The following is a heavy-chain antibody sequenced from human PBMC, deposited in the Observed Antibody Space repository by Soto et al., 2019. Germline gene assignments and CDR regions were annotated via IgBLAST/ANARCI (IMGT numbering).Heavy chain of an antibody. J-gene: IGHJ3*02. CDR1: GYSFTSYW. V-gene: IGHV5-51*01. D-gene: IGHD3-10*01. CDR3: SRQYYGSGSRGYAFDI. CDR2: IYPGESDT. Sequence: GESLKISCRGSGYSFTSYWIGWVRQMPGKGLEWMGIIYPGESDTRYSPSFEGQVTISADKSISTAYLQWSSLKAADTAMYYCSRQYYGSGSRGYAFDIWGQGTMVTVSS.